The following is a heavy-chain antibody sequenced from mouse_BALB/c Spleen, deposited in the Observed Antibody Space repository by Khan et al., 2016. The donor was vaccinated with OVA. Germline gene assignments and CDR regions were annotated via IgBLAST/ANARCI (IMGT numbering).Heavy chain of an antibody. CDR3: ARQPHFHSYVLDY. J-gene: IGHJ4*01. V-gene: IGHV2-6-1*01. CDR2: IWSDATT. Sequence: MQLQESGPGLVAPSQSLSITCTISGFSLTNYGVNWVRQPPGKGLEWLVVIWSDATTTSDSALKSRLTISTDNSKSQVFLKMDSLQTDDTAMSYCARQPHFHSYVLDYWGQGTSVTVSS. CDR1: GFSLTNYG.